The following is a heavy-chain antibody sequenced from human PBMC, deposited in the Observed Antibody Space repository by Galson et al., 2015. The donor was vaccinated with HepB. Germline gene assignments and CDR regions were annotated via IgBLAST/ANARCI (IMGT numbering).Heavy chain of an antibody. CDR3: ARERWSSSWVDYYMDV. D-gene: IGHD6-13*01. CDR2: IKQDGSEK. J-gene: IGHJ6*03. Sequence: SLRLSCAASGFTFSSYWMRWVRQAPGKGLEWVANIKQDGSEKYYVDSVRGRFTISRDNAENSLYLQMSSLRAEDTAVYYCARERWSSSWVDYYMDVWGGGTTVTVSS. V-gene: IGHV3-7*03. CDR1: GFTFSSYW.